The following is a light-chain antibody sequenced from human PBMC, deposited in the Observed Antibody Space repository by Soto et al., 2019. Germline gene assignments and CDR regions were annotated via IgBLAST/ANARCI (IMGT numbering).Light chain of an antibody. CDR2: WAS. CDR3: QQYSGYSLFT. J-gene: IGKJ3*01. V-gene: IGKV4-1*01. Sequence: DIVLTQSPDSLAVSLGERATINCKSSQSVLYSANNRNYLAWYQKRLGQPPKLLFYWASTRESGVPDRFSGSGSGTDFTLTISSLQAEDVAVYYCQQYSGYSLFTFGPGTIVDIK. CDR1: QSVLYSANNRNY.